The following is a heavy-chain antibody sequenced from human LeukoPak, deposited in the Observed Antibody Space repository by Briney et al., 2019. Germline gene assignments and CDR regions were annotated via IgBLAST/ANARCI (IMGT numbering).Heavy chain of an antibody. CDR1: GFTFSSYA. J-gene: IGHJ5*02. CDR3: ARNGIYQLHWVWFDP. D-gene: IGHD2-2*01. CDR2: ISYDGSNK. Sequence: PGGSLRLSCAASGFTFSSYAMHWVRQAPGKGLEWVAVISYDGSNKYYADSVEGRFTISRDNSKNTLYLQMNSLRVEDTAVYYCARNGIYQLHWVWFDPWGQGTLVTVSS. V-gene: IGHV3-30-3*01.